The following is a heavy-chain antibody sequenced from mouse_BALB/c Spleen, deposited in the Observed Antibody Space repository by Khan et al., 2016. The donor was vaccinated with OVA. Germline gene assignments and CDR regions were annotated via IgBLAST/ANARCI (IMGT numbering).Heavy chain of an antibody. CDR3: ARREKFGYDPAWFAY. J-gene: IGHJ3*01. D-gene: IGHD2-2*01. V-gene: IGHV1-52*01. CDR2: INPSDSES. CDR1: GYTFTSYW. Sequence: QVQLQQSGAELVRPGASVKLSCKASGYTFTSYWMNWVRQRPRQGLEWIGTINPSDSESHYNQMFKDKATLTVDKSYGTAYMQLRSLTSEDSAVYYCARREKFGYDPAWFAYWGQGTLVTVSA.